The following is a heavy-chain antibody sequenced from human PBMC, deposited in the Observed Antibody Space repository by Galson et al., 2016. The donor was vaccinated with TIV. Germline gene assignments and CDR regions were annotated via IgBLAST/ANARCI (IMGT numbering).Heavy chain of an antibody. Sequence: SVKVSCKASGDTFTGYYMHWVRQGPGQGLEWMGWISLNTGDTNYAQKFQGRVTMTRDTSITTAYMELRSLRADDTAVYYCARFVYGDHVDYWGQGTLVIVSS. V-gene: IGHV1-2*02. D-gene: IGHD4-17*01. J-gene: IGHJ4*02. CDR1: GDTFTGYY. CDR3: ARFVYGDHVDY. CDR2: ISLNTGDT.